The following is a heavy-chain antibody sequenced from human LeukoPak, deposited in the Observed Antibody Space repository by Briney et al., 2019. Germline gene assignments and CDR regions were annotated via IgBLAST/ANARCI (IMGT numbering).Heavy chain of an antibody. CDR1: GGSFSDHY. J-gene: IGHJ4*02. Sequence: SETLSLTCAVCGGSFSDHYWSWIRQPPGKGLEWLGEISHSGRTDYNPSLKSRVTMSVDTSKYLFSLNLTSMTAADTAVYYCARGPRTGDSGGYLNYWGQGTLVTVSS. D-gene: IGHD3-22*01. CDR2: ISHSGRT. CDR3: ARGPRTGDSGGYLNY. V-gene: IGHV4-34*01.